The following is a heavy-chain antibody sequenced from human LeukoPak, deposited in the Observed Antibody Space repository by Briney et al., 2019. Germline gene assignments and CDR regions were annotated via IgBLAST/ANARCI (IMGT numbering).Heavy chain of an antibody. D-gene: IGHD6-19*01. CDR3: ARRWDSGSQWLVHPGDAFDI. Sequence: SQTLSLTCTVSGGSISSGSYYWSWIRQPPGKGLEWIGYIYYSGSTNYNPSLKSRVTISVDTSKNQFSLKLSSVTAADTAVYYCARRWDSGSQWLVHPGDAFDIWGQGTMVTVSS. J-gene: IGHJ3*02. V-gene: IGHV4-61*01. CDR2: IYYSGST. CDR1: GGSISSGSYY.